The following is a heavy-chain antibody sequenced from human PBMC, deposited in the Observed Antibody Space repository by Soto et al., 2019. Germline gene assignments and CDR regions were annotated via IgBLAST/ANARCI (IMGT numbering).Heavy chain of an antibody. D-gene: IGHD3-3*01. V-gene: IGHV1-18*01. J-gene: IGHJ3*02. Sequence: KVSCKASGYTFTSYGISWVRQAPGQGLEWMGWISAYNGNTNYAQKLQGRVTMTTDTSTSTAYMELRSLRSDDTAVYYCATYLRFLEWAPSAFDIWGQGTMVTVSS. CDR2: ISAYNGNT. CDR1: GYTFTSYG. CDR3: ATYLRFLEWAPSAFDI.